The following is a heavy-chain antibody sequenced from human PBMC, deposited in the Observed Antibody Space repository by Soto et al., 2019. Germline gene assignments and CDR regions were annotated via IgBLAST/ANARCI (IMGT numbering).Heavy chain of an antibody. J-gene: IGHJ4*02. D-gene: IGHD1-26*01. CDR1: GFTFSSYS. CDR2: IGTSAST. CDR3: ADLSRNTTSSNRG. Sequence: DVRLLESGGGLVQPGGSLRLSCAASGFTFSSYSMSWVRQAPGKGLEWVSTIGTSASTYYGDSWRGRFTVSRENSRNTLYQQMNSLRPEDTAVYYCADLSRNTTSSNRGWGQGTLVTVSS. V-gene: IGHV3-23*01.